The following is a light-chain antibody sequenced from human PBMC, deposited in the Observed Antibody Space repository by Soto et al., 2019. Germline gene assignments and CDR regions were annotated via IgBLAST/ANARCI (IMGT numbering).Light chain of an antibody. CDR2: GAS. Sequence: EIVLTQSTGTLSLSPRARSTLSCRASQSVSSAYLAWYLQKPGQDPRILVYGASSRATGIPARFSGSGSGTEITLTISSLQPDDFAIYYCQQYNSYPWTFGQGTKVDIK. CDR3: QQYNSYPWT. CDR1: QSVSSAY. J-gene: IGKJ1*01. V-gene: IGKV3-20*01.